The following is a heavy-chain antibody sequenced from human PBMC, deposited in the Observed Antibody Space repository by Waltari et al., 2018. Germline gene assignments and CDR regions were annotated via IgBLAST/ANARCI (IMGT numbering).Heavy chain of an antibody. J-gene: IGHJ4*02. CDR3: ASHYCSGGSCYFDY. V-gene: IGHV3-53*02. D-gene: IGHD2-15*01. CDR2: FYGVAST. CDR1: GFAVRDNY. Sequence: EVQLVETGGGFIQPGGSLRLSCAVSGFAVRDNYMSWVRQAPGKGLGGVSVFYGVASTYYADSVKGRFTISRDTSKNTVYLQMNSLRGEDTAVYFCASHYCSGGSCYFDYWGQGTLVTVSS.